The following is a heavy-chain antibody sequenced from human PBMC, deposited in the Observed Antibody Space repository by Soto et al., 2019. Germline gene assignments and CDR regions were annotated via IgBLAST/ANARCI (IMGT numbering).Heavy chain of an antibody. CDR1: GYTFTSYY. Sequence: ASVKVSCKASGYTFTSYYMHWVRQAPGQGLEWMGIINPSGGSTSYAQKFQGRVTMTRDTSTSTVYMELSSLRSEDTAVYYCAREYPDSSGYHNCFDPWGQGTLVTVSS. D-gene: IGHD3-22*01. CDR3: AREYPDSSGYHNCFDP. V-gene: IGHV1-46*01. J-gene: IGHJ5*02. CDR2: INPSGGST.